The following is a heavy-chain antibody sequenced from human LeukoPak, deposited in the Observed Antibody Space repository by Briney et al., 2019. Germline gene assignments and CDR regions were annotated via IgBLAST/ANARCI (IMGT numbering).Heavy chain of an antibody. V-gene: IGHV3-33*01. D-gene: IGHD3-22*01. CDR3: ARDRGAQFTYYDSSGYYDY. CDR1: GFTFSSYG. CDR2: IWYDGSNK. Sequence: PGRSLRLSCAASGFTFSSYGMHWVRQAPGKGLEWVAVIWYDGSNKYYADSVKGRFTISRDNSKNTLYLQMNSLRAEDTAVYYCARDRGAQFTYYDSSGYYDYWGQGTLVTVSS. J-gene: IGHJ4*02.